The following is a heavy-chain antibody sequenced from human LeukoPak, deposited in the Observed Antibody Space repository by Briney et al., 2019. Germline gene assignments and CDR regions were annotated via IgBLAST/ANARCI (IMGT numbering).Heavy chain of an antibody. J-gene: IGHJ4*02. V-gene: IGHV7-4-1*02. Sequence: ASVKVSCKASGYTFTTYPINWVRRAPGQGLEWMGWINTNTGNPTYAQGFTGRFVFSLDTSVSTAYLQISTLKAEDTAVYYCARVYGAFDWLRNRFDYWGQGTLVTVSS. CDR1: GYTFTTYP. CDR2: INTNTGNP. D-gene: IGHD3-9*01. CDR3: ARVYGAFDWLRNRFDY.